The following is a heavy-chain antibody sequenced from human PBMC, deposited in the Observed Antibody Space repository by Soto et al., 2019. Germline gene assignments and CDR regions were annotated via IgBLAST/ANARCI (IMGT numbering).Heavy chain of an antibody. CDR2: ISVPEST. Sequence: SETLSLTCTVSGVSMTSGGYSWSWIRQSPGKGLEWLGYISVPESTSYNPSLKSRLSMSMAPTSNQFSLVLISVTAADRAVYYGARGGGYDSFDFWGQGSQVIVSS. D-gene: IGHD2-15*01. CDR1: GVSMTSGGYS. J-gene: IGHJ4*02. V-gene: IGHV4-30-2*06. CDR3: ARGGGYDSFDF.